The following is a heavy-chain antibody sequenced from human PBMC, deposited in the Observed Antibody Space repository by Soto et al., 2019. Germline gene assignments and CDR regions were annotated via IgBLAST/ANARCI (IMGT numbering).Heavy chain of an antibody. CDR2: INAGNGNT. V-gene: IGHV1-3*01. J-gene: IGHJ5*02. Sequence: GASVKVSCKASGYTFTSYAMHWVRQAPGQRLEWMGWINAGNGNTKYSQKFQGRVTITRDTSASTAYMELSSLRSEDTAVYYCARGSEGDSSGWYWFDPWGQGTLVTAPQ. CDR3: ARGSEGDSSGWYWFDP. CDR1: GYTFTSYA. D-gene: IGHD6-19*01.